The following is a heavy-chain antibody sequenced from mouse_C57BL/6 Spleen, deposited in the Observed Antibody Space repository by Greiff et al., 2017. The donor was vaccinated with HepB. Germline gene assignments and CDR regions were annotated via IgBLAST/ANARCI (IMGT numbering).Heavy chain of an antibody. CDR1: GYTFTSYW. J-gene: IGHJ2*01. CDR2: IDPSDSET. Sequence: QVQLQQPGAELVRPGSSVKLSCKASGYTFTSYWMHWVKQRPIQGLEWIGNIDPSDSETHYNQKFKDKATLTIDKSSSTAYMQLSSLTSEDSAVYYCALYDDYDGFDYWGQGTTLTVSS. D-gene: IGHD2-4*01. V-gene: IGHV1-52*01. CDR3: ALYDDYDGFDY.